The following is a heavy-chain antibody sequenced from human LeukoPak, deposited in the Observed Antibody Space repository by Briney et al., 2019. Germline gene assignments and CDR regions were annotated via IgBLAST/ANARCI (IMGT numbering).Heavy chain of an antibody. D-gene: IGHD1-7*01. J-gene: IGHJ6*03. CDR3: HRGRLELPYYYYYMDV. Sequence: SETLSLTCTVSGYSISSGYYWGWIRQPPGKGLEWIGSIYHSGSTYYNPSLKSRVTISVDTSKNQSSLKLSSVTAADTAVYYCHRGRLELPYYYYYMDVWGKGTTVTVSS. CDR2: IYHSGST. CDR1: GYSISSGYY. V-gene: IGHV4-38-2*02.